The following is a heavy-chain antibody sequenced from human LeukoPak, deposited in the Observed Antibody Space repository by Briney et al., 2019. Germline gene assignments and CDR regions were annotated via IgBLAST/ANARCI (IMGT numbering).Heavy chain of an antibody. CDR2: ISSSSSYI. V-gene: IGHV3-21*01. CDR3: ARDSSLVGASGC. CDR1: GFTFSSYS. Sequence: GGSLRLSCAASGFTFSSYSMNWVRQAPGKGLEWVSSISSSSSYIYYADSVKGRFTISRDNAKNSLYLQMNSLRAEDTAMYYCARDSSLVGASGCWGQGALVTVSS. J-gene: IGHJ4*02. D-gene: IGHD1-26*01.